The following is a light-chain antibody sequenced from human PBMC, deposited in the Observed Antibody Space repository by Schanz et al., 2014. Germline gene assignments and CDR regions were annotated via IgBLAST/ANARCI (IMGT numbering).Light chain of an antibody. CDR3: AMHTTYNTLKGV. CDR2: KVT. Sequence: QSALTQPASVSGSPGQSITISCTGTSSDVGGYNFVSWYQQHPGKAPKLMIYKVTQRPSEVSLRFSGSKSGNTASLTISGLQAEDEADYFCAMHTTYNTLKGVFGGGTKLTVL. CDR1: SSDVGGYNF. V-gene: IGLV2-14*01. J-gene: IGLJ3*02.